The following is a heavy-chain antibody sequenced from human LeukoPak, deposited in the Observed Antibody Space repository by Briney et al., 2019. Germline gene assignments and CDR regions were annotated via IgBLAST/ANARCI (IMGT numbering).Heavy chain of an antibody. J-gene: IGHJ4*02. CDR1: GYTFTSYG. CDR2: ISAYNGST. CDR3: ARGNVLRYFDWLPHFDY. V-gene: IGHV1-18*01. Sequence: ASVKVSCKASGYTFTSYGISWVRQAPGQGLEWMGWISAYNGSTNYAQKLQGRVTMTTDTSTSTAYMELRSLRSDDTAVYYCARGNVLRYFDWLPHFDYWGQGTLVTVSS. D-gene: IGHD3-9*01.